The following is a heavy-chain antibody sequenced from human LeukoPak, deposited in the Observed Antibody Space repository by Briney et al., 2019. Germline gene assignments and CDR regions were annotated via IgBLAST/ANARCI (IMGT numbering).Heavy chain of an antibody. J-gene: IGHJ6*02. Sequence: GGSLRLSCAASGFTFSNYAKSWVRQAPGKGLEWVSGISATDGSTYYADSVKGRFIISRDTSKNMLYLQMTSLRAEDTAVYYCTKPTGNYYYYYALDVWGQGTTVTVS. D-gene: IGHD1-1*01. V-gene: IGHV3-23*01. CDR2: ISATDGST. CDR1: GFTFSNYA. CDR3: TKPTGNYYYYYALDV.